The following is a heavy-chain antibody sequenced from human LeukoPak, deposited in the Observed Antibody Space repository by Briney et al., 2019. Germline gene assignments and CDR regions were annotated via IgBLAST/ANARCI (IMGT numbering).Heavy chain of an antibody. CDR1: GGSFSDYF. CDR3: ARDVVVVPAAIHYGMDV. V-gene: IGHV4-34*01. Sequence: PSETLSLTCAVYGGSFSDYFWGWIRQPPGKGLEWIGEINHSGRTYYNPSLKSRVTISVDTSKNQFSLNLSSVTAADTAVYYCARDVVVVPAAIHYGMDVWGQGATVTVSS. CDR2: INHSGRT. D-gene: IGHD2-2*01. J-gene: IGHJ6*02.